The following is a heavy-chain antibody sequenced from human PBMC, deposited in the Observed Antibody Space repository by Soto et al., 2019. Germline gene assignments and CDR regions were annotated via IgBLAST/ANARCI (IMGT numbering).Heavy chain of an antibody. Sequence: ASVKVSCKASGYTFTSYYMHWVRQAPGQGLEWMGRINASGGSTDYAQKFHKRVTITRDVSTSTVYMELRSLTFEDTGIYYCTSEDVATGLVWGPGSLVTVS. CDR3: TSEDVATGLV. J-gene: IGHJ4*02. CDR1: GYTFTSYY. V-gene: IGHV1-46*01. CDR2: INASGGST. D-gene: IGHD5-12*01.